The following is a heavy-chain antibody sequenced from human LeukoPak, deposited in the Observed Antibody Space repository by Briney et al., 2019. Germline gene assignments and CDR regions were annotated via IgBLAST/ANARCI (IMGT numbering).Heavy chain of an antibody. CDR3: ARGPWYYDISRDAFDI. J-gene: IGHJ3*02. D-gene: IGHD3-9*01. CDR2: ISYDGSNK. CDR1: GFTFSSYA. V-gene: IGHV3-30*04. Sequence: GRSLRLSCAASGFTFSSYAMHWVRQAPGKGLEWVAVISYDGSNKYYADSVKGRFTISGDNFKNTLYLQMNSLRAEDTAVYYCARGPWYYDISRDAFDIWGQGTMVTVSS.